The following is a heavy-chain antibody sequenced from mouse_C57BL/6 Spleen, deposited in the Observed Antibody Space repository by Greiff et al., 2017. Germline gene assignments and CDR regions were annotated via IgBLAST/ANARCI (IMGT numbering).Heavy chain of an antibody. CDR3: TRGTGSFDY. CDR1: GYTFTSYW. J-gene: IGHJ2*01. V-gene: IGHV1-5*01. D-gene: IGHD4-1*01. CDR2: IYPGNSDT. Sequence: VKLQESGTVLARPGASVKMSCKTSGYTFTSYWMHWVKQRPGQGLEWIGVIYPGNSDTSYNQKFKGKAKLTAVTSASTAYMELSSLTNEDSAVYYCTRGTGSFDYWGQGTTLTVSS.